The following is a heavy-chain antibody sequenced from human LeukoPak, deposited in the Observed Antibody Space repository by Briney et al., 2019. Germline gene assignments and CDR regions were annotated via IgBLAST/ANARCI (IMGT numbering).Heavy chain of an antibody. CDR1: GFSFSTYA. Sequence: GGSLRLSCAASGFSFSTYAMSWVRQAPGEGLEWVSSISGSDDTTYYAESVKGRFTISRDNSKNTLLLQMNSLGVEDTAVYYCAKFACTSTCCYNNFWGQGTLVTVSS. CDR3: AKFACTSTCCYNNF. D-gene: IGHD2-2*02. J-gene: IGHJ1*01. CDR2: ISGSDDTT. V-gene: IGHV3-23*01.